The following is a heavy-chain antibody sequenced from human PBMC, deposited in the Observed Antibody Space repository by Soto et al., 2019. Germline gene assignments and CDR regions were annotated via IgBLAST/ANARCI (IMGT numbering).Heavy chain of an antibody. CDR2: IWFDGSNE. Sequence: VGSLSLSCAASGFTFSDYGMHWVRQAPGEGLQWVAVIWFDGSNEHYADSVKGRFTISRDNSKNTLYLQMYSLRAGDTAVYYCARCPQVWSVRCSGEFDPWGQGTLVTVSS. V-gene: IGHV3-33*01. CDR1: GFTFSDYG. J-gene: IGHJ5*02. CDR3: ARCPQVWSVRCSGEFDP. D-gene: IGHD2-15*01.